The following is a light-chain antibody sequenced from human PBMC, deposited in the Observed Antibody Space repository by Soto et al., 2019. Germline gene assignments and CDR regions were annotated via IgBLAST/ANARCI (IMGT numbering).Light chain of an antibody. CDR2: DVS. CDR3: CSYAGRDTLYV. V-gene: IGLV2-11*01. CDR1: STDVGGYNY. J-gene: IGLJ1*01. Sequence: QSVLTQPLSVSGSPGQSVTISCPGTSTDVGGYNYVSWYQQHPGKVPKLMLYDVSKRPSGVPDRFSGSKSGNTASLTISGLQAEDEADYYCCSYAGRDTLYVFGSGTKVTVL.